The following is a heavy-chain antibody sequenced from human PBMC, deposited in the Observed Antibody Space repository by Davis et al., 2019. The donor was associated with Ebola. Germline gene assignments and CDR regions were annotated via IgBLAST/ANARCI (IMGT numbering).Heavy chain of an antibody. CDR1: GNSFTTYW. J-gene: IGHJ4*02. Sequence: PGGSLRLSCKGSGNSFTTYWIGWVRQMPGKGLEWMGLIYPGDSDTRYSPSFQGQVTISADKSISTVYLQWSSLKASDSATYYCARRSGYSYDPFDYWGQGTLVTVSS. CDR2: IYPGDSDT. D-gene: IGHD5-18*01. CDR3: ARRSGYSYDPFDY. V-gene: IGHV5-51*01.